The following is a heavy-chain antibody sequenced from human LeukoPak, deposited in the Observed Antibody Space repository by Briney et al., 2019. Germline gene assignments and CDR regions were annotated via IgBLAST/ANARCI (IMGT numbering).Heavy chain of an antibody. CDR1: DDSISDYY. V-gene: IGHV4-59*01. Sequence: SETLSLTCTVSDDSISDYYRGWIRQPPGKGLEWIGYFYNSGRSTYNPSLKSRVTISADTSKNHFSLKLNSVTTADTAVYYCTRGAGWLIDYWGQGILVAVSS. D-gene: IGHD3-16*01. J-gene: IGHJ4*02. CDR2: FYNSGRS. CDR3: TRGAGWLIDY.